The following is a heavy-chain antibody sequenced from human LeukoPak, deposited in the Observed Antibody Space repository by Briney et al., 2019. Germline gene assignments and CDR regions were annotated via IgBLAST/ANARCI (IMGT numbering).Heavy chain of an antibody. Sequence: ASVKVSCKASGYTFTEYYMHWVRQAPGQGLEWMGWINTNTGIPTYAQGFIGRFVFSLDTSVSTTYVQISSLEAEDTAVYYCARDRKIAASGAGSYFYGMDAWGQGTTVTVSS. V-gene: IGHV7-4-1*02. CDR1: GYTFTEYY. CDR3: ARDRKIAASGAGSYFYGMDA. CDR2: INTNTGIP. D-gene: IGHD6-13*01. J-gene: IGHJ6*02.